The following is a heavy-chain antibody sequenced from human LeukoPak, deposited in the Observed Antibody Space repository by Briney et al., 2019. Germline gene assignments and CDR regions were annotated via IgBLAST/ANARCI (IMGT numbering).Heavy chain of an antibody. CDR3: ARDHNDFWSGSNWFDP. J-gene: IGHJ5*02. V-gene: IGHV4-31*03. Sequence: SSQTLSLTCTVSGGSISSGGYYWSWIRQHPGKGLEWIGYIYYSGSTYYIPSLKSRVTISVDTSKNQFSLKLSSVTAADTAVYYCARDHNDFWSGSNWFDPWGQGTLVTVSS. CDR1: GGSISSGGYY. D-gene: IGHD3-3*01. CDR2: IYYSGST.